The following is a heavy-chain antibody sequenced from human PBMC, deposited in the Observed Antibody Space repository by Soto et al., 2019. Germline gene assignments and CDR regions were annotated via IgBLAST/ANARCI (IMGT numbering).Heavy chain of an antibody. V-gene: IGHV1-46*01. Sequence: ASVKVSCKASGYTFPNYYMHWVRQAPGQGLEWMGISNPSGGSTSYAQKFQGRVTMTRDTSTSTVYMELSSLRLEDTAVYYCAREWPVTSDYWGQGTLVTSPQ. D-gene: IGHD4-17*01. CDR3: AREWPVTSDY. CDR1: GYTFPNYY. CDR2: SNPSGGST. J-gene: IGHJ4*02.